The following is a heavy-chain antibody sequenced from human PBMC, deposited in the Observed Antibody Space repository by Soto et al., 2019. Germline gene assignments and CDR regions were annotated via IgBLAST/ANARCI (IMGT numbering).Heavy chain of an antibody. CDR1: GFTFSSSW. Sequence: EVQLVESGGGLVQPGGSLRLSCAASGFTFSSSWMSWVRQAAGKGLEWVANIKQDGSEKYYVDSVKGRFTISRDNAKNSLYLQMNSLRAEDTAVYYGARRITAAGAYDYWGQGTLVTVSS. CDR2: IKQDGSEK. CDR3: ARRITAAGAYDY. V-gene: IGHV3-7*01. J-gene: IGHJ4*02. D-gene: IGHD6-13*01.